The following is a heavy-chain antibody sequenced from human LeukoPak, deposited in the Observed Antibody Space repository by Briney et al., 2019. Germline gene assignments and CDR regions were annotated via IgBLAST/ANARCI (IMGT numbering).Heavy chain of an antibody. D-gene: IGHD2-15*01. J-gene: IGHJ4*02. Sequence: TPSETLSLTCTVSGGSISSGGYYWSWIRQHPGKGLEWIGYIYYSGSTSYNPSLKSRLTISVDTSLNQFSLKLNSVTAADTAVYYCARYCSGGDCYSKALDYWGQGILVTVSS. CDR1: GGSISSGGYY. CDR2: IYYSGST. CDR3: ARYCSGGDCYSKALDY. V-gene: IGHV4-61*08.